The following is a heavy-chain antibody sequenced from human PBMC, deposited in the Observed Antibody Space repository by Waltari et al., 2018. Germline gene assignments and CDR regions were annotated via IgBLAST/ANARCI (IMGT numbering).Heavy chain of an antibody. CDR3: ARLYSTSPGSALFFDA. CDR2: LYPADTDF. CDR1: GYRFTSSW. J-gene: IGHJ5*02. Sequence: EVQLVQSGAEVKKPGESLKISCKAFGYRFTSSWIGWVRQMPGKCLEWMGMLYPADTDFIYSPSFQVQVTISVDKSISTSYLQWSSLKASDTAIYYCARLYSTSPGSALFFDAWGQGTLSPSPQ. V-gene: IGHV5-51*03. D-gene: IGHD3-10*01.